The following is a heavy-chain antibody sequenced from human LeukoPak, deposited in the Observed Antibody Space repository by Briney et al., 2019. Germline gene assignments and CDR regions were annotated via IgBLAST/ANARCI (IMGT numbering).Heavy chain of an antibody. CDR2: ISYDGSNK. CDR1: GFTFSSYG. D-gene: IGHD6-13*01. Sequence: GRSLRLSCAASGFTFSSYGMHWVRQAPGKGLEWVAVISYDGSNKYYADSVKGRFTISRDNSKNTLYLQMNSLRAEDTAVYYCARDAAAAGPYYYYGMDVWGQGTTVTVSS. CDR3: ARDAAAAGPYYYYGMDV. J-gene: IGHJ6*02. V-gene: IGHV3-30*03.